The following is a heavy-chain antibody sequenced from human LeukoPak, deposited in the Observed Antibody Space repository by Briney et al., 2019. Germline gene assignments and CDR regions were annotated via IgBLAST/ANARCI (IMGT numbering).Heavy chain of an antibody. CDR1: GFTFSSYW. CDR3: ARGPMGFWSGYYTFFGGRNWFDP. Sequence: GGSLRLSCAASGFTFSSYWMSWVRQAPGKGLEWVANIKQDGSEKYYVDSVKGRFTISRDNAKNSLHLQMNSLRAEDTAVYYCARGPMGFWSGYYTFFGGRNWFDPWGQGTLVTISS. J-gene: IGHJ5*02. V-gene: IGHV3-7*03. CDR2: IKQDGSEK. D-gene: IGHD3-3*01.